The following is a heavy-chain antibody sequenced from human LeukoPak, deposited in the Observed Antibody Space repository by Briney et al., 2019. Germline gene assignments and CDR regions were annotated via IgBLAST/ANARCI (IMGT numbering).Heavy chain of an antibody. Sequence: GGSLRLSCAATGFTFSSFARSWVRQAPGKGLEWVSAISGSGGSTYYADSVKGRFTISRDNSKNTLYLQMNSLRAEDTAVYYCAKGKAVAGSSDYWGQGTLVTVSS. CDR3: AKGKAVAGSSDY. D-gene: IGHD6-19*01. J-gene: IGHJ4*02. V-gene: IGHV3-23*01. CDR2: ISGSGGST. CDR1: GFTFSSFA.